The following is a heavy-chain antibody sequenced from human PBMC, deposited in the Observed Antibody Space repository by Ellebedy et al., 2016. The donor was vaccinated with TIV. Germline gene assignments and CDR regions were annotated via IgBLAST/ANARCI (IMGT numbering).Heavy chain of an antibody. D-gene: IGHD4-17*01. CDR1: GYTFTGYY. Sequence: ASVTVSCXASGYTFTGYYMHWVRQAPGQGLEWMGWINPNSGGTNYAQKFQGRVTMTEDTSTDTAYMELSSLRSEDTAVYYWATGPHYGDIGGFDYWGQGTLVTVSS. CDR3: ATGPHYGDIGGFDY. J-gene: IGHJ4*02. CDR2: INPNSGGT. V-gene: IGHV1-2*02.